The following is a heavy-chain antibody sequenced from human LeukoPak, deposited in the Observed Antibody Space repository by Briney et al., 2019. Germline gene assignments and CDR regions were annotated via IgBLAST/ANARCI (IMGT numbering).Heavy chain of an antibody. V-gene: IGHV3-7*03. CDR2: INEGGNEK. CDR3: VRNLAVAGTCFDS. CDR1: GFTFSNYW. Sequence: PGGSLRLSCAASGFTFSNYWMSWVRQVPGKGLEWVVNINEGGNEKNYVDSVKGRFTVSRDNAQNSLYLQMNNLRVEDTAVYYCVRNLAVAGTCFDSWGQGTLVTVSS. J-gene: IGHJ4*02. D-gene: IGHD6-19*01.